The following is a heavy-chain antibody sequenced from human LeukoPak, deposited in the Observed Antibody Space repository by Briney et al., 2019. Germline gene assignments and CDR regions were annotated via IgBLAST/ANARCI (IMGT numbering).Heavy chain of an antibody. CDR3: ARGGSRDDSSGYYYVNWVY. V-gene: IGHV1-2*02. Sequence: ASVKVSCKASGYTFTGYYMHWVRQAPGQGLEWMGWINPNSGGTNYAQKFQGRVTMTRDTSISTAYMELSRLRSEDTAVYYCARGGSRDDSSGYYYVNWVYWGQGTLVTVSS. D-gene: IGHD3-22*01. CDR1: GYTFTGYY. CDR2: INPNSGGT. J-gene: IGHJ4*02.